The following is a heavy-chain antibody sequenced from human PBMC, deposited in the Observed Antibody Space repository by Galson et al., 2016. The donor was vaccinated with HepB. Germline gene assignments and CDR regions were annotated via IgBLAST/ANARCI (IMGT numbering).Heavy chain of an antibody. J-gene: IGHJ6*02. CDR3: AKGKSRLTTSGKDG. V-gene: IGHV3-23*01. D-gene: IGHD6-25*01. CDR1: KFTFSSYA. CDR2: ISGTGGST. Sequence: SLRLSCAASKFTFSSYAMSWVRQAPGKGLEWVSAISGTGGSTYYADSVKGRFTISRDNSKNTLYLQMNSLRVEDTAVYYCAKGKSRLTTSGKDGRGQGTTVTVSS.